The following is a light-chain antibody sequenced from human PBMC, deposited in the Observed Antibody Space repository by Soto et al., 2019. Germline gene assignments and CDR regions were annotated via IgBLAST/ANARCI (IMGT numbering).Light chain of an antibody. CDR2: GAS. Sequence: IVLTQSPGTLSLSPWERATLSCRASQSVSSSYLAWYQQKPGQAPRLLIYGASNRATGIPDRFSGSGSGTEFTLTISSLQSEDVAVYYCQQYDNWPPYTFGQGTKVDIK. CDR3: QQYDNWPPYT. CDR1: QSVSSSY. V-gene: IGKV3-20*01. J-gene: IGKJ2*01.